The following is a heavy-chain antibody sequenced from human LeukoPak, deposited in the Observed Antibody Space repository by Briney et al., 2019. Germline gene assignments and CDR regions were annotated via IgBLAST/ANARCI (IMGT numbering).Heavy chain of an antibody. CDR3: ATHSGGWNFDY. J-gene: IGHJ4*02. D-gene: IGHD6-19*01. Sequence: SETLSLTCTLSGGSISSYYWSWIRQPAGKGLKWIGRIYTSGSTNSNPSPKSRVTMSVDTSKNQFSLKLSSVTAADTAVYYCATHSGGWNFDYWGQGTLVTVSS. CDR1: GGSISSYY. CDR2: IYTSGST. V-gene: IGHV4-4*07.